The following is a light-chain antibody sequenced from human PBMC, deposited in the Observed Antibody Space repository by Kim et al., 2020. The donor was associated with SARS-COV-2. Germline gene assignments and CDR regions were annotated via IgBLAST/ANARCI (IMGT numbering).Light chain of an antibody. V-gene: IGLV3-21*04. Sequence: APEQTATISGGGDDIVGKGVNWHHKRPGRAPLLVMYYDSDRPAGIPERFSGSNSGNTATLSISRVEAGDEADYYCQVWDSNSDHPVFGGGTQLTVL. CDR2: YDS. CDR3: QVWDSNSDHPV. J-gene: IGLJ2*01. CDR1: DIVGKG.